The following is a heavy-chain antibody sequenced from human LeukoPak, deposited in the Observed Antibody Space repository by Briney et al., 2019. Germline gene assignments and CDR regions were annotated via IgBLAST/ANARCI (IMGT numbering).Heavy chain of an antibody. CDR1: GGSISSSSYY. CDR2: IYYSGST. V-gene: IGHV4-39*01. CDR3: ARPYSSSSPFDFDY. D-gene: IGHD6-6*01. J-gene: IGHJ4*02. Sequence: SETLSLTCTVSGGSISSSSYYWGWIRQPPGKGLEWIGSIYYSGSTYYNPSLKSRVTISVDTSKNQFSLKLSSVTAADTAVYYCARPYSSSSPFDFDYWGQGTLVTVSS.